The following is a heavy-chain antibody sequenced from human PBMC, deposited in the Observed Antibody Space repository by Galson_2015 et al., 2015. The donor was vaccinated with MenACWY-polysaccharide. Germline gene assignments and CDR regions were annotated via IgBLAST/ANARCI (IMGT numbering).Heavy chain of an antibody. V-gene: IGHV4-59*01. CDR2: IYYSGST. CDR1: GGSISNFY. Sequence: TLSLTCTVSGGSISNFYWSWIRQPPGKGLEWIGYIYYSGSTNYNPSLKSRVTISVDTSKNQFSLKLSSVTAADTAVYYCARHLTFDYWGQGTLVTVSS. CDR3: ARHLTFDY. D-gene: IGHD3-10*01. J-gene: IGHJ4*02.